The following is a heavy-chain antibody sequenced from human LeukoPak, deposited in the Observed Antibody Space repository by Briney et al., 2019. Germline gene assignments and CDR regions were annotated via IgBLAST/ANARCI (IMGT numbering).Heavy chain of an antibody. CDR3: ARDRITMVRGVIFLTGYYYYMDV. J-gene: IGHJ6*03. CDR1: GGSFSGYY. CDR2: TNHSGST. V-gene: IGHV4-34*01. Sequence: SETLSLTCAVYGGSFSGYYWSWIRQPPGKGLEWIGETNHSGSTNYNPSLKRRVTISVDTSKNQFSLKLSSVTAADTAVYYCARDRITMVRGVIFLTGYYYYMDVWGKGTTVTISS. D-gene: IGHD3-10*01.